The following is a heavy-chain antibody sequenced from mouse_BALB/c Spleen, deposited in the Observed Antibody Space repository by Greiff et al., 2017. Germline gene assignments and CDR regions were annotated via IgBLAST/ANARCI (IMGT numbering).Heavy chain of an antibody. CDR1: GFTFSSYA. V-gene: IGHV5-9-4*01. D-gene: IGHD2-1*01. J-gene: IGHJ4*01. CDR3: ARERGNYDAMDY. CDR2: ISSGGSYT. Sequence: EVNVVESGGGLVKPGGSLKLSCAASGFTFSSYAMSWVRQSPEKRLEWVAEISSGGSYTYYPDTVTGRFTISRDNAKNTLYLEMSSLRSEDTAMYYCARERGNYDAMDYWGQGTSVTVSS.